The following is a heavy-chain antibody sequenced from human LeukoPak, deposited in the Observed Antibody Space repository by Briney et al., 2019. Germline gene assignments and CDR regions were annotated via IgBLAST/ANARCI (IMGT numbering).Heavy chain of an antibody. D-gene: IGHD2-15*01. Sequence: GGSLRLSCAASGSTFSDYYMSWIRQAPGKGLEWVSYISSSGSTIYYADSVKGRFTISRDNAKNSLYLQMNSLRAEDTAVYYCAREYCSGGSCYSAGDYWGQGTLVTVSS. V-gene: IGHV3-11*01. J-gene: IGHJ4*02. CDR3: AREYCSGGSCYSAGDY. CDR2: ISSSGSTI. CDR1: GSTFSDYY.